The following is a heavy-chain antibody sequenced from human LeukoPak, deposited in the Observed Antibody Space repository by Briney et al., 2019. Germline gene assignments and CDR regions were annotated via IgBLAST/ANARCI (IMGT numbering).Heavy chain of an antibody. D-gene: IGHD3-16*02. Sequence: GGSLRLSCAASGFTFSSYWMSWVGQARGKGREWVANIKQEGSEKYYVDSVKGRFTISRDNAKNSLYLQMNSLRAEDTAVYYCARDHYDYVWGSYRSAPDYWGQGTLVTVSS. V-gene: IGHV3-7*03. J-gene: IGHJ4*02. CDR2: IKQEGSEK. CDR1: GFTFSSYW. CDR3: ARDHYDYVWGSYRSAPDY.